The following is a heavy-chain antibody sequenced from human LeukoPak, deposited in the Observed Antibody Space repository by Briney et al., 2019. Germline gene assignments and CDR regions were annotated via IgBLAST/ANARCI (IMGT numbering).Heavy chain of an antibody. CDR1: GFTFSSYS. J-gene: IGHJ4*02. CDR3: ARPSSGSYGY. CDR2: ISSSSSYI. D-gene: IGHD1-26*01. Sequence: PGGSLRLSCAASGFTFSSYSMNSVRQAPGNGLEWVSSISSSSSYIYYADSVKGRFTISRDNAKNSLYLQMNSRRAEDTAVYYCARPSSGSYGYWGQGTLVTVSS. V-gene: IGHV3-21*01.